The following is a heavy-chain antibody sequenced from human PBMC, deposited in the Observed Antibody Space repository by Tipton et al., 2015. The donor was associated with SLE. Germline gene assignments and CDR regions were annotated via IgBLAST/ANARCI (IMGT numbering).Heavy chain of an antibody. CDR1: GFTVDLNY. J-gene: IGHJ4*02. Sequence: SLRLSCTTSGFTVDLNYMTWVRQAPGKGLEWASSISSSSSYIYYADSVKGRFTISRDNAKNSLYLQMNSLRAEDTAVYYCASELGIKGGFDYWGQGTLVTVSS. V-gene: IGHV3-21*01. D-gene: IGHD7-27*01. CDR3: ASELGIKGGFDY. CDR2: ISSSSSYI.